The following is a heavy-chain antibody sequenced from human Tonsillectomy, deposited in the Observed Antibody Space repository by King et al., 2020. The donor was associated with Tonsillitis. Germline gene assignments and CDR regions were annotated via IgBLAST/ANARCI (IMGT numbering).Heavy chain of an antibody. D-gene: IGHD5-18*01. V-gene: IGHV3-23*04. CDR1: GFTFTSSA. Sequence: VQLVESGGGLVQPGGSLRLSCAASGFTFTSSAMAWVRQAPGKGLEWVSGISGSGGSTYYADSVKGRFTISRENSKNTLYLQMNILGAEDTALYYCAKVVSTSMVYYFDYWGQGTLVAVSS. CDR2: ISGSGGST. CDR3: AKVVSTSMVYYFDY. J-gene: IGHJ4*02.